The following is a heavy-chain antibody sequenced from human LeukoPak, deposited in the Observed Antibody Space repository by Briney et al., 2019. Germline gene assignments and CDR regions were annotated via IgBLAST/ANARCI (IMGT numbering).Heavy chain of an antibody. CDR3: ARAAVAGTDFDY. V-gene: IGHV1-69*04. CDR1: GGTFSSYA. J-gene: IGHJ4*02. Sequence: ASVKVSCKASGGTFSSYAISWVRQAPGQGLEWMGRIIPILGIANYAQKFQGRVTITADKSTSTAYMELSSLRSEDTAVYYCARAAVAGTDFDYWGQGTLVTVSS. CDR2: IIPILGIA. D-gene: IGHD6-19*01.